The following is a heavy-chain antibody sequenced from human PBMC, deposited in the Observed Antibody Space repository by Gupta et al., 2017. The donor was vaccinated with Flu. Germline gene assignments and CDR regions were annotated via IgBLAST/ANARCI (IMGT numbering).Heavy chain of an antibody. V-gene: IGHV3-23*01. Sequence: EVQLLESGGALVQPGGSLRPPFAAPGLPFMDYAWNWVRQAPGKGLEWVSTVGAGGDRTYYADSVMGRFTISRDNSKNTVYLQMNSLRGDDTAVYYCAKDRSGNPAIDYWGQGTLVTVS. CDR2: VGAGGDRT. J-gene: IGHJ4*02. CDR3: AKDRSGNPAIDY. D-gene: IGHD6-13*01. CDR1: GLPFMDYA.